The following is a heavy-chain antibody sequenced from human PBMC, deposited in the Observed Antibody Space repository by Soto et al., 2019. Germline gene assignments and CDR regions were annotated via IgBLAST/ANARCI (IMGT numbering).Heavy chain of an antibody. V-gene: IGHV1-18*01. D-gene: IGHD4-4*01. CDR1: GYTFTSYG. J-gene: IGHJ6*03. Sequence: QVQLVQSGAEVKKPGASVKVSCKASGYTFTSYGISWVRQAPGQGLEWMGWISAYNGNTNYAQKLQGRVTMTTDTSTSTAYMELRSLRSDDTAVYYCARSHSNYDYYYYYYMDVWGKGTTVTVSS. CDR3: ARSHSNYDYYYYYYMDV. CDR2: ISAYNGNT.